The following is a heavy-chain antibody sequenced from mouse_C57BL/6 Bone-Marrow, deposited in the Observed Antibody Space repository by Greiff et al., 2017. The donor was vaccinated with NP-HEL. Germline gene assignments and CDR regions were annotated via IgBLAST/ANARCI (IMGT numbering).Heavy chain of an antibody. CDR1: GYTFTDHT. Sequence: QVQLQQSDAELVQPGASVKISCKVSGYTFTDHTLHWMKQRPEQGLEWIGYIYPRDGSTTYNEKFKGKATLTADKSSSTAYMQLNSLTSEDSAVYFCARRDSSVYGGYAMDYWGQGTSVTVSS. CDR3: ARRDSSVYGGYAMDY. J-gene: IGHJ4*01. D-gene: IGHD3-2*02. CDR2: IYPRDGST. V-gene: IGHV1-78*01.